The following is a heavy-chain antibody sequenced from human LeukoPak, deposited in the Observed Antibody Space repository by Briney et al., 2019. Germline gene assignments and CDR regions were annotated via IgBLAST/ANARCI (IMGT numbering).Heavy chain of an antibody. Sequence: GGSLRLSCAASGFTVSSNYMNRVRQAPGKGLEWVSYISSSGSTIYYADSVKSRFTISRDNAKNSLYLQMNSLRAEDTAVYYCARDLSSGWSPWGQGTLVTVSS. CDR1: GFTVSSNY. CDR2: ISSSGSTI. J-gene: IGHJ5*02. CDR3: ARDLSSGWSP. V-gene: IGHV3-48*03. D-gene: IGHD6-19*01.